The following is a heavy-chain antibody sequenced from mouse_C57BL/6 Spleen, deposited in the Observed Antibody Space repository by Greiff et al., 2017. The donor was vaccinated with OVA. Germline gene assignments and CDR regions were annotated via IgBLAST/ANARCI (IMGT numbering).Heavy chain of an antibody. V-gene: IGHV5-16*01. Sequence: EVHLVESEGGLVQPGSSMKLSCTASGFTFSDYYMAWVRQVPEKGLEWVANINYDGSSTYYLDSLKSRFIISRDNAKNILYLQMSSLKSEDTATYYCARGGGTYYFDYWGQGTTLTVSS. D-gene: IGHD4-1*01. J-gene: IGHJ2*01. CDR1: GFTFSDYY. CDR2: INYDGSST. CDR3: ARGGGTYYFDY.